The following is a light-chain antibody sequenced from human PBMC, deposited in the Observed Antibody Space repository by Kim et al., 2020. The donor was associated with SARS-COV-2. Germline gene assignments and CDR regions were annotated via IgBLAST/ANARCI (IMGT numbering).Light chain of an antibody. CDR1: KLGDKY. CDR2: QDS. V-gene: IGLV3-1*01. CDR3: QAWDSSTADVV. Sequence: SYELTQPPSVSVSPGQTASITYSGDKLGDKYACWYQQKPGQSPVLVIYQDSKRPSGIPERFSGSNSGNAATLTISGTQAMDEADYYCQAWDSSTADVVF. J-gene: IGLJ2*01.